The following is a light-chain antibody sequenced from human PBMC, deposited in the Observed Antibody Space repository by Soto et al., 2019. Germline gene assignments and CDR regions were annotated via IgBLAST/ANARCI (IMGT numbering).Light chain of an antibody. CDR2: LGD. V-gene: IGLV1-47*02. Sequence: QSVLTQPPSASSTPGQTVTISCSGSTSNIGTFYVYWYQHLPGTAPKLLIYLGDQRASGVSDRFSGSKSGTSASLAINGLPSDDEADYYCAAWDDNLNAYVFGSGTQLTVL. CDR3: AAWDDNLNAYV. J-gene: IGLJ7*01. CDR1: TSNIGTFY.